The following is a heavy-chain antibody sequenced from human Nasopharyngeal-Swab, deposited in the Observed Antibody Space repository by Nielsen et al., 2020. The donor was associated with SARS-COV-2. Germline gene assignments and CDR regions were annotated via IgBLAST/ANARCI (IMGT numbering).Heavy chain of an antibody. Sequence: GSLKISCAASGFTFSSYGMHWVRQAPGKGLEWVAVISYDGSNKYYADSVKGRFTISRDNSKNTLYLQMNSLRAEDTAVYYCAKNIMGYSEYYFDYWGQGTLVTVSS. D-gene: IGHD4-11*01. CDR3: AKNIMGYSEYYFDY. CDR2: ISYDGSNK. CDR1: GFTFSSYG. J-gene: IGHJ4*02. V-gene: IGHV3-30*18.